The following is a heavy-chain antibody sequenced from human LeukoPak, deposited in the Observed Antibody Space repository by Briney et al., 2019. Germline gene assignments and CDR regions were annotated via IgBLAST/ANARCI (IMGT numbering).Heavy chain of an antibody. J-gene: IGHJ4*02. CDR3: AGGLWYASGSDY. V-gene: IGHV3-21*01. Sequence: GGSLRLSCAASGFTFNTYSMNWVRQAPGKGLEWVSSIASSSSYIYYADSVKGRFTISRDNAKNSLYLQMNSLRAEDTAVYYCAGGLWYASGSDYWGQGTLVTVSS. CDR1: GFTFNTYS. CDR2: IASSSSYI. D-gene: IGHD3-10*01.